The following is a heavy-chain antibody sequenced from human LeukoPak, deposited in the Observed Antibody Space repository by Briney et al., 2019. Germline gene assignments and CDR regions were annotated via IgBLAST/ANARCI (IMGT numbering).Heavy chain of an antibody. CDR2: ISSSSGYI. D-gene: IGHD5-12*01. V-gene: IGHV3-21*04. CDR3: AKGLATRVPRVDY. Sequence: PGDSLRLSCAASGFTFSSYTMDWVRQAPGKGLEWVSSISSSSGYIYYADSVKGRFTISRDNSKNTLYLQMNSLRAEDTAVYYCAKGLATRVPRVDYWGQGTLVTVSS. J-gene: IGHJ4*02. CDR1: GFTFSSYT.